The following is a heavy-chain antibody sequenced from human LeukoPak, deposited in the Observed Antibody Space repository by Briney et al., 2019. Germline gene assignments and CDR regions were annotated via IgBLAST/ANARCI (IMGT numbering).Heavy chain of an antibody. Sequence: ASVKVSCKASGYTFTGYYMHWVRQAPGQGLEWMGWINPNSGGTNYAQKFQGRVTMTRDTSISTAYMELSRLRSDDTAVYYCARDRRGSGWPYYFDYWGQGTLVTVSS. CDR3: ARDRRGSGWPYYFDY. CDR1: GYTFTGYY. J-gene: IGHJ4*02. CDR2: INPNSGGT. V-gene: IGHV1-2*02. D-gene: IGHD6-19*01.